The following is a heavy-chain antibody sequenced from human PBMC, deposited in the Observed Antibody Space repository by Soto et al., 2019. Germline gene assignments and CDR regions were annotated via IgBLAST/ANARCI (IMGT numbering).Heavy chain of an antibody. J-gene: IGHJ6*02. V-gene: IGHV3-30*18. CDR2: ISYDGSNK. CDR3: AKDSNYDFWSGYYSNYYYYGMDV. Sequence: PVGSLRLSCAASGFTFSSYGMHWVRQAPGKGLEWVAVISYDGSNKYYADSVKGRFTISRDNSKNTLYLQMNSLRAEDTAVYYCAKDSNYDFWSGYYSNYYYYGMDVWGQGTTVTVSS. CDR1: GFTFSSYG. D-gene: IGHD3-3*01.